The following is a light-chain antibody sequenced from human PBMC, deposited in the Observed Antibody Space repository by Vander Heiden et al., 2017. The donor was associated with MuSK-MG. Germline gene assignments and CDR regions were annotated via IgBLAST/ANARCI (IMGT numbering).Light chain of an antibody. CDR2: GAT. CDR3: QNDHTVPFT. V-gene: IGKV1-27*01. J-gene: IGKJ3*01. CDR1: QDIRDY. Sequence: GDRVSITCRASQDIRDYLAWYQQQPGKVPKLLIYGATTLQSGVPSRFSGSGSGTDFTLTISSLQPEDVATYYCQNDHTVPFTFGPGTQVDF.